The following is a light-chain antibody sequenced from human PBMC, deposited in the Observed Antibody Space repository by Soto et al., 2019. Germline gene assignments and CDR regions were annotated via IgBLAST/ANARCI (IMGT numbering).Light chain of an antibody. J-gene: IGLJ1*01. Sequence: QSVLSQPASMSVSPGQSITSPCTGASSDIGLYNYVSWYQHHPGKAPKLLISEVNIRPSGLSDRFSASKAGNTASLTISGLQPEDEAYYYCSCLSTTSTPIVFGNGTKVTVL. CDR2: EVN. V-gene: IGLV2-14*01. CDR3: SCLSTTSTPIV. CDR1: SSDIGLYNY.